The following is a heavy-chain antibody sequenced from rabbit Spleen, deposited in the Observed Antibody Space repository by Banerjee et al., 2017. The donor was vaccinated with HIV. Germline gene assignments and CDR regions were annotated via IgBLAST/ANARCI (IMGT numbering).Heavy chain of an antibody. J-gene: IGHJ4*01. CDR3: ARDNGSGDYIDVYFDL. D-gene: IGHD1-1*01. CDR1: GLSISSGYD. CDR2: IYTGNGKT. Sequence: QEQLEESGGGLVKPEGSLTLTCKASGLSISSGYDMYWVRQAPGKGLEWLGCIYTGNGKTYYASWAKGRFTISKSSSTTVTLQMTSLTAADTATYFCARDNGSGDYIDVYFDLWGQGTLVTVS. V-gene: IGHV1S45*01.